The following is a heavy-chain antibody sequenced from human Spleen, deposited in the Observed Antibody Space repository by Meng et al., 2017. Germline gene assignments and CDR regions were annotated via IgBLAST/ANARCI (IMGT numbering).Heavy chain of an antibody. Sequence: QVQLQQSGPGLVKPSQTLSLTCAISGASVSSNSAAWNWIRQSPSRGLEWLGRTYYRSKWYSSYAVSVKSRITINPDTSKNQFSLQLISVTPEDAAIYFCARGNSGYLDHWGQGILVTVSS. CDR3: ARGNSGYLDH. CDR1: GASVSSNSAA. CDR2: TYYRSKWYS. D-gene: IGHD3-9*01. V-gene: IGHV6-1*01. J-gene: IGHJ4*02.